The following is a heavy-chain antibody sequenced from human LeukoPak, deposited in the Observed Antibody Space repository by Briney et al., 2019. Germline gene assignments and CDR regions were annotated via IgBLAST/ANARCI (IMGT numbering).Heavy chain of an antibody. V-gene: IGHV3-33*01. CDR1: GFPFSVYG. CDR2: IGHDGSFK. CDR3: ARDLGRGSYVDY. D-gene: IGHD3-16*01. Sequence: PGRSLRLSCAASGFPFSVYGMHWVRQAPGKGLEWVAVIGHDGSFKESADAVKGRFTISRDNPKNTPYLHMSSLRAEDTAAYYCARDLGRGSYVDYWGQGSLVTVSS. J-gene: IGHJ4*02.